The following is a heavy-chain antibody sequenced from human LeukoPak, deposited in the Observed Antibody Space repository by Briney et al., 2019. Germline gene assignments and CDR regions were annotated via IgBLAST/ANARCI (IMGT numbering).Heavy chain of an antibody. CDR3: ARGISSSSDYYYYYYMDV. J-gene: IGHJ6*03. D-gene: IGHD6-6*01. Sequence: PSETLSLTCTVSGGSISSYYWSWIRQPPGKGLEWIGYIYYSGSTNYNPSLKSRVTISVDTSKNQFSLKLSSVTAADTAVYYCARGISSSSDYYYYYYMDVWGKGPRSPSP. CDR1: GGSISSYY. CDR2: IYYSGST. V-gene: IGHV4-59*01.